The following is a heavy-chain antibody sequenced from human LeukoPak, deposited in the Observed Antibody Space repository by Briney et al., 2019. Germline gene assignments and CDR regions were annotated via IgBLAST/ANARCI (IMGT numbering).Heavy chain of an antibody. CDR3: AGDCVFPTQCLYDDAFDI. V-gene: IGHV1-2*02. CDR1: GYTFTDYY. D-gene: IGHD2-8*01. Sequence: GASVKVSCKASGYTFTDYYMNWVRQAPGQGLEWMGWINPSTGGTNYAQKFQGRVTMTKDTSISTAYMELSGLRSDDTAVYYCAGDCVFPTQCLYDDAFDIWGQGTMVTASS. CDR2: INPSTGGT. J-gene: IGHJ3*02.